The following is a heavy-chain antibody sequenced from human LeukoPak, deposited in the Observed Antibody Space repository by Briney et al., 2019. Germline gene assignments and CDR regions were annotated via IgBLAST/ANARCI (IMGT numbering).Heavy chain of an antibody. D-gene: IGHD6-19*01. V-gene: IGHV1-8*01. CDR2: MNPNSGNT. CDR3: ARTYSGGWYVFDTDLDY. J-gene: IGHJ4*02. CDR1: GYTFTSYD. Sequence: ASVKVSCKASGYTFTSYDINWVRQATGQGLEWMGWMNPNSGNTGYAQKFQGRVTMTRNTSISTAYMELSSLRSEDTAVYYCARTYSGGWYVFDTDLDYWGQGTLVTVSS.